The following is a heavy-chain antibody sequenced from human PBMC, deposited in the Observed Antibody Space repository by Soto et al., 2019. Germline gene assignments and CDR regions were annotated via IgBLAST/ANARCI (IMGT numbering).Heavy chain of an antibody. CDR3: GRLAEAATGHTDFDF. V-gene: IGHV4-39*02. CDR2: IHSSGGT. Sequence: KPSETLSRTCTVSGASIKSRNYFWGWIRQPPGKGLEFVGSIHSSGGTYYNPSLKSRVTVSVDLSNSHFSLSLKSLPATDTAVYYCGRLAEAATGHTDFDFWGQGTLVTVSS. CDR1: GASIKSRNYF. D-gene: IGHD2-15*01. J-gene: IGHJ4*02.